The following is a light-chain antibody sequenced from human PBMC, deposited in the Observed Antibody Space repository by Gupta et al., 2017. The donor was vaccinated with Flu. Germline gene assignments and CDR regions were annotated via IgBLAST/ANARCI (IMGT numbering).Light chain of an antibody. CDR3: QQYNSDAWT. V-gene: IGKV1-5*03. Sequence: DDQRKQSRCTPPASVGDRVTITCRASQSLNNWLAWYQQKSGKAPKLLIYRASGLESGVPPRFSGSGSGTQYTLTINNLQPEDSATYYCQQYNSDAWTFGQGTKVE. CDR2: RAS. CDR1: QSLNNW. J-gene: IGKJ1*01.